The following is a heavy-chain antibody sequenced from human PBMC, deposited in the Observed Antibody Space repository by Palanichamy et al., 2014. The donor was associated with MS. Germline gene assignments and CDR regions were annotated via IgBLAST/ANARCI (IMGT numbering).Heavy chain of an antibody. CDR1: GFTFGSNA. V-gene: IGHV3-33*01. J-gene: IGHJ4*02. CDR3: VRWGPERAVDY. CDR2: IWYDGSNK. Sequence: QVQLVESGGGVVQSGRSLRLSCAASGFTFGSNAMHWVRQAPGKGLEWLAVIWYDGSNKYYADSVRGRFAISRDNSQNTVYLQMNSLRPEDTAVYYCVRWGPERAVDYWGQGTLVTVSS. D-gene: IGHD3-16*01.